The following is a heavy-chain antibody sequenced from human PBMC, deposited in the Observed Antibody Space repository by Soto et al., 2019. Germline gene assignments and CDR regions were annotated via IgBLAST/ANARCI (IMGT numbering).Heavy chain of an antibody. D-gene: IGHD3-10*01. CDR1: GYTFTGYY. V-gene: IGHV1-2*04. J-gene: IGHJ6*02. CDR3: ARDQGVLLWFGELTSYGMDV. CDR2: INPNSGGT. Sequence: ASVKVSCKASGYTFTGYYMHWVRQAPGQGLEWMGWINPNSGGTNYAQKFQGWVTMTRDTSISTAYMELSRLRSDDTAVYYCARDQGVLLWFGELTSYGMDVWGQGTTVTVSS.